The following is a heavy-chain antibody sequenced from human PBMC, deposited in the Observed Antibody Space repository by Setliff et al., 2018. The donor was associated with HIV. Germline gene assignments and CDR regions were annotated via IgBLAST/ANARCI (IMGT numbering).Heavy chain of an antibody. CDR1: GGTLTNYV. CDR3: ATATGYHDSGSLQN. J-gene: IGHJ4*02. Sequence: SVKVSCKTSGGTLTNYVITWVRQAPGQGLEWMGIIIPMYNIPTYAQKFQGRVTFTADESTSTAYMELSSLSSEDTAVYYCATATGYHDSGSLQNWGQGTLVTVSS. CDR2: IIPMYNIP. V-gene: IGHV1-69*13. D-gene: IGHD3-10*01.